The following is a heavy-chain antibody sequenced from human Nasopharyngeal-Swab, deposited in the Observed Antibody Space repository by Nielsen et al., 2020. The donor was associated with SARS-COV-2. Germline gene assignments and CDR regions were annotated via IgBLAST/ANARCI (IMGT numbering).Heavy chain of an antibody. Sequence: GGSLRLSCAASGFTFSSYSMNWVRQAPGKGLEWVSSISGSSSYIYYADSVKGRFTISRDNAKNSLYLQMNSLRAEDTAVYYCARDYIPVATIWKYFDYWGQGTLVTVSS. CDR3: ARDYIPVATIWKYFDY. D-gene: IGHD5-12*01. CDR2: ISGSSSYI. V-gene: IGHV3-21*01. J-gene: IGHJ4*02. CDR1: GFTFSSYS.